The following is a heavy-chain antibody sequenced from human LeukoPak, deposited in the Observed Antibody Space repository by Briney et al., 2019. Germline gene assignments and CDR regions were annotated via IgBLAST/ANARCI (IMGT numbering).Heavy chain of an antibody. CDR3: AREGEPAMTLVRGEAFDI. V-gene: IGHV1-69*01. J-gene: IGHJ3*02. Sequence: SVKVSCKASGGTFSSYVISWVRQAPGQGLEWMGGIIPAFGPTNYAQRFQGRLTLTADVSASTAYMALSSLTSDDTAVYYCAREGEPAMTLVRGEAFDIWGQGAMVIVSS. CDR2: IIPAFGPT. CDR1: GGTFSSYV. D-gene: IGHD3-10*01.